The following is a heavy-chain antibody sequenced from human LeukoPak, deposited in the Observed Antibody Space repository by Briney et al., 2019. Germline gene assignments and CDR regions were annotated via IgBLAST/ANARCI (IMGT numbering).Heavy chain of an antibody. J-gene: IGHJ3*02. D-gene: IGHD6-19*01. CDR2: INHSGST. CDR1: GVSFSGYY. V-gene: IGHV4-34*01. Sequence: PSETLSLTCAAYGVSFSGYYWSWIRQPPGKGLEWIGEINHSGSTNYNPSLKSRIAISVDTSKNQFSLKLSYVTAADTAVYYCARKEQWLPHDAFDIWGQGTMVTVSS. CDR3: ARKEQWLPHDAFDI.